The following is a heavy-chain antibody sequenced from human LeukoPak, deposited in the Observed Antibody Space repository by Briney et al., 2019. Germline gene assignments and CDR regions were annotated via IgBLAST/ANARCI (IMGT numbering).Heavy chain of an antibody. CDR3: ARGAMAGPFDY. D-gene: IGHD5-18*01. CDR1: GFTFSSYE. J-gene: IGHJ4*02. V-gene: IGHV3-48*03. CDR2: ISSSASTK. Sequence: GSLRLSCAASGFTFSSYEMKGVRPAPGKGLEWVSYISSSASTKYYADSVKGRFTISRDNAKNSLYLQMNSLRAEDTAVYYCARGAMAGPFDYWGQGTLVIVSS.